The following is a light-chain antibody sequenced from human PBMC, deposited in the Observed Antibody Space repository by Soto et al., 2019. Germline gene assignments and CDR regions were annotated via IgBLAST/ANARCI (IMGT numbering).Light chain of an antibody. CDR2: KAS. Sequence: DIQMTQSPSTLSASVGDRVTITCRASQSISYWLAWYQQKPGKAPKLLIYKASNLESGVPSRFGGSGSGTEFSLTISSLQPDDFATYYCQQYANYPITFGGGTKVEIK. CDR1: QSISYW. V-gene: IGKV1-5*03. J-gene: IGKJ4*01. CDR3: QQYANYPIT.